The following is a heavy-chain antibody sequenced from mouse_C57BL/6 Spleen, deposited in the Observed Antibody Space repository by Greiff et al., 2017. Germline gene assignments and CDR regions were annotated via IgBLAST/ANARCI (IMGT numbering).Heavy chain of an antibody. CDR3: ARRGTTVVAGDY. J-gene: IGHJ4*01. CDR2: IDPSDCYT. V-gene: IGHV1-69*01. D-gene: IGHD1-1*01. Sequence: QVQLQQPGAELVMPGASVKLSCKASGYTFTSYWMHWVKQRPGQGLEWIGEIDPSDCYTNYNQKFKGKSTLTVDKSSSTAYMQLSSLTAEDSAVYYCARRGTTVVAGDYWGQGTSVTVSS. CDR1: GYTFTSYW.